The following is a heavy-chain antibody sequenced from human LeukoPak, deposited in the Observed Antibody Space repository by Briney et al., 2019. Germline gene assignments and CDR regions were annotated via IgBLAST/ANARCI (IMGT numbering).Heavy chain of an antibody. Sequence: SETLSLTCTVFGGSISSGDYYWSWIRQPPGKGLEWIGYIYYSGSTYYNPSLKSRVTISVDTSKNQFSLKLSSVTAADTAVYYCARGENRYCSSTSCPPGDYWGQGTLVTVSS. J-gene: IGHJ4*02. CDR2: IYYSGST. CDR1: GGSISSGDYY. CDR3: ARGENRYCSSTSCPPGDY. D-gene: IGHD2-2*01. V-gene: IGHV4-30-4*01.